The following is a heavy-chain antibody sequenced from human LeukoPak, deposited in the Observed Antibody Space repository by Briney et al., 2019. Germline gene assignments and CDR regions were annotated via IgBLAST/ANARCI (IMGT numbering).Heavy chain of an antibody. J-gene: IGHJ4*02. V-gene: IGHV1-2*02. CDR3: ARLDSSGCYFGSFFDY. D-gene: IGHD3-22*01. CDR2: INPNSGGT. CDR1: GYTFTGYY. Sequence: VASVKVSCKASGYTFTGYYMHWVRQAPGQGLEWMGWINPNSGGTNYAQKFQGRVTMTRDTSISTDYMELSRLRSDDTAVYYCARLDSSGCYFGSFFDYWGQGTLVTVSS.